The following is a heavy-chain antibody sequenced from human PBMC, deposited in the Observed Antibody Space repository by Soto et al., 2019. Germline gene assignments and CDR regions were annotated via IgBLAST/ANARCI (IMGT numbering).Heavy chain of an antibody. D-gene: IGHD3-22*01. CDR3: ASTNYYDSSGYYYYY. Sequence: PSETLSLTCAVSGGSISSGGYSWSWIRQPPGKGLEWIGYIYHSGSTYYNPSLKSRVTISVDRSKNQFSLKLSSVTAADTAVYYCASTNYYDSSGYYYYYWGQGTLVTVSS. CDR1: GGSISSGGYS. J-gene: IGHJ4*02. CDR2: IYHSGST. V-gene: IGHV4-30-2*01.